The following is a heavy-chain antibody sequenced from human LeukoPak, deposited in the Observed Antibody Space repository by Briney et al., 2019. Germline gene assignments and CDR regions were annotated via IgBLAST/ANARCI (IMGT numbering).Heavy chain of an antibody. CDR3: ARGPVISGSGFDY. CDR2: INPNSGNT. CDR1: GYTFTGYY. J-gene: IGHJ4*02. Sequence: GASVKVSCKASGYTFTGYYMHWVRQAPGQGLEWMGWINPNSGNTGYAQKFQGRVTMTRNTSISTAYMELSSLRSEDTAVYYCARGPVISGSGFDYWGQGTLVTVSS. V-gene: IGHV1-8*02. D-gene: IGHD3-10*01.